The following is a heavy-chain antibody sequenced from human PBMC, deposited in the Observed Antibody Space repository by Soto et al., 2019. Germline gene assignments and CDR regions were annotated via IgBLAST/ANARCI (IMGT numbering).Heavy chain of an antibody. V-gene: IGHV3-48*03. CDR2: ISHTDRLT. CDR3: ARDTGRASADL. Sequence: EVQLAESGGDLVQPGGSLRLSCVGSGFTFSYYEMNWVRQAPGKGLERVAFISHTDRLTHYPDSVKGRFTISRDNAQNSPYLEMTSLRVEDTGVYYCARDTGRASADLWGQGTLVTVSS. J-gene: IGHJ5*02. D-gene: IGHD6-13*01. CDR1: GFTFSYYE.